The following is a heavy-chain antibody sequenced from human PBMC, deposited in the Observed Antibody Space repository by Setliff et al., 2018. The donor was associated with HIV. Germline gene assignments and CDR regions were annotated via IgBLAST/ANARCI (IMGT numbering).Heavy chain of an antibody. Sequence: SVKVSCKASGGTFSGYGINWVRQAPGQGLEWMGGIIPSFGTPDNAQKFQGRVTITMDESTSTAYMELSSLRSEDTAMYYCARLYGSGSYYNRDDAFDIWGQGTMVTVSS. D-gene: IGHD3-10*01. V-gene: IGHV1-69*05. J-gene: IGHJ3*02. CDR1: GGTFSGYG. CDR2: IIPSFGTP. CDR3: ARLYGSGSYYNRDDAFDI.